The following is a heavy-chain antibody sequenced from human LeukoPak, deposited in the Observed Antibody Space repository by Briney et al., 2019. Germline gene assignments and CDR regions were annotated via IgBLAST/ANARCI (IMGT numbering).Heavy chain of an antibody. V-gene: IGHV3-21*01. D-gene: IGHD3-22*01. CDR3: ARDSYDSSGYSIHDAFDI. CDR1: GFTFSSYS. CDR2: ISSSSSYM. Sequence: GGSLRLSCAASGFTFSSYSMNWVRQAPGKGLEWVSSISSSSSYMYYADSVKGRFTISRDNAKNSLYLQMNSLRAEDTAVYYCARDSYDSSGYSIHDAFDIWGQGTMVTVSS. J-gene: IGHJ3*02.